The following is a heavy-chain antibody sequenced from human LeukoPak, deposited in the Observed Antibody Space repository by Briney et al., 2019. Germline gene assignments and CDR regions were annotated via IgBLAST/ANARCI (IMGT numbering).Heavy chain of an antibody. CDR1: GFTFSSYE. CDR2: ISWNSGSI. D-gene: IGHD6-13*01. V-gene: IGHV3-9*03. Sequence: GGSLRLSCAASGFTFSSYEMNWVRQAPGKGLEWVSGISWNSGSIGYADSVKGRFTISRDNAKNSLYLQMNSLRAEDMALYYCAKARIAAAGPDAFDIWGQGTMVTVSS. J-gene: IGHJ3*02. CDR3: AKARIAAAGPDAFDI.